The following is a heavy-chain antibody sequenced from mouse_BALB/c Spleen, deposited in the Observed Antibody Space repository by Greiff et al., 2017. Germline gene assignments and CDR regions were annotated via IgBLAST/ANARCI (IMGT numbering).Heavy chain of an antibody. J-gene: IGHJ4*01. CDR1: GFTFTDYY. Sequence: EVKLMESGGGLVQPGGSLRLSCATSGFTFTDYYMSWVRQPPGKALEWLGFIRNRANGYTTEYSSSVKGRFTISRDNSQSILYLQMNTLRAEDSATYYCARDIVLRGQGTSVTVSS. CDR2: IRNRANGYTT. CDR3: ARDIVL. D-gene: IGHD1-1*01. V-gene: IGHV7-3*02.